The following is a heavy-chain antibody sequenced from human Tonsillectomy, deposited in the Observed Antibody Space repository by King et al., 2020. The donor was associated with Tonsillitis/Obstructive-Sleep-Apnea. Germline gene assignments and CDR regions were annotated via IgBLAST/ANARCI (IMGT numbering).Heavy chain of an antibody. D-gene: IGHD2-15*01. CDR2: ISYDGGNK. CDR3: AREDGYCSGGSGYSKAFDI. CDR1: RFTLSSYA. J-gene: IGHJ3*02. V-gene: IGHV3-30*01. Sequence: QLVQSGGGVVQPGRSLRLSCAASRFTLSSYAMHWVRQVPGKWLAWVAVISYDGGNKHYADSSKGRFTISSDNSKNTLYLQMNSLRAEDTAVYYCAREDGYCSGGSGYSKAFDIWGQGTMVTVSS.